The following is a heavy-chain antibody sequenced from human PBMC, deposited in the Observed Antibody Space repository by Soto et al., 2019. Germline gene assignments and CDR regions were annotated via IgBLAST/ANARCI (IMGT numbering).Heavy chain of an antibody. CDR3: ARVPYDFWSGYYLYYFDY. V-gene: IGHV1-8*01. Sequence: QVQLVQSGAEVKKPGASVKVSCKASGYTFTSYDINWVRQATGQGLEWMGWMNPNSGNTGYAQKFQGRVTMTRNTSISTAYMELSSLRSEDTAVYYCARVPYDFWSGYYLYYFDYWGQGTLVTVSS. CDR1: GYTFTSYD. D-gene: IGHD3-3*01. J-gene: IGHJ4*02. CDR2: MNPNSGNT.